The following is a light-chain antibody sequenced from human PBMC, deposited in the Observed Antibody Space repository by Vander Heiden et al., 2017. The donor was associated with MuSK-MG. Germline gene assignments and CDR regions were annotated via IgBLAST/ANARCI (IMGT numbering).Light chain of an antibody. J-gene: IGKJ1*01. CDR3: QQDSDLWT. V-gene: IGKV3-15*01. CDR1: QSVDSH. CDR2: GAS. Sequence: EMVMTQSPATLSVSPGERATLSCRASQSVDSHLAWYQQKPGQAPRLLMFGASTRANGIPDRFSRSGSGTEFTLTISSRQSEDVAVYYWQQDSDLWTFGQGTKVEIK.